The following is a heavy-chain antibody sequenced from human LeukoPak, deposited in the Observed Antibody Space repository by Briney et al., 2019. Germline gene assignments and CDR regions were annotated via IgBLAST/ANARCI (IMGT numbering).Heavy chain of an antibody. CDR2: IYPGGSDT. D-gene: IGHD3-22*01. V-gene: IGHV5-51*01. J-gene: IGHJ4*02. Sequence: GESLKISCKGSGYSFTSYWIGWVRQMPGKGLEWMGIIYPGGSDTRYSPSFQGQVTISADKPISTAYLQWSSLKASDTAMYYCARPSRKGSSGYSSFDYWGQGTLVTVSS. CDR3: ARPSRKGSSGYSSFDY. CDR1: GYSFTSYW.